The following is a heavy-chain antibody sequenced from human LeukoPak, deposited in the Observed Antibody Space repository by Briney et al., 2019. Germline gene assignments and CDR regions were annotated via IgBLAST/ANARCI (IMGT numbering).Heavy chain of an antibody. D-gene: IGHD3-22*01. CDR2: IYYSGST. V-gene: IGHV4-30-4*01. Sequence: PSETLSLTCTVSGGSINSGDYYWSWNRQPPGKGLEWIGYIYYSGSTYYNPSLKSRVTISVDTSKNQFSLKLSSVTAADTAVYYCARGGRSGYPTDNWFDPWGQGTLVTVSS. CDR3: ARGGRSGYPTDNWFDP. CDR1: GGSINSGDYY. J-gene: IGHJ5*02.